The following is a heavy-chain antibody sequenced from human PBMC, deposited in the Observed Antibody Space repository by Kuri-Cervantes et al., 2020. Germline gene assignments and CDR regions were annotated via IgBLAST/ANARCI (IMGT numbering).Heavy chain of an antibody. CDR1: GFTFSSYS. CDR2: IWYDGSNK. Sequence: GGSLRLSCAASGFTFSSYSMNWVRQAPGKGLEWVAVIWYDGSNKYYADSVKGRFTISRDNSKNTLYLQMNSLRAEDTAVYYCARVGSDFWSISDYWGQGTLVTVSS. V-gene: IGHV3-33*08. J-gene: IGHJ4*02. D-gene: IGHD3-3*01. CDR3: ARVGSDFWSISDY.